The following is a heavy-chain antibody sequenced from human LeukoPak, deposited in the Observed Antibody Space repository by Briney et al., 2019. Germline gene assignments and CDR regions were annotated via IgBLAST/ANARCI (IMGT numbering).Heavy chain of an antibody. J-gene: IGHJ6*04. CDR1: GFTFSSYG. CDR2: ISYDGSNK. D-gene: IGHD3-16*01. V-gene: IGHV3-30*18. CDR3: AKDWGRIYGMDV. Sequence: GGSLRLSCAASGFTFSSYGMHWVRQAPGKGLEWVAVISYDGSNKYYADSVKGRFTISRDNPKNTLYLQMNSLRAEDTAVYYCAKDWGRIYGMDVWGKGTTVTVSS.